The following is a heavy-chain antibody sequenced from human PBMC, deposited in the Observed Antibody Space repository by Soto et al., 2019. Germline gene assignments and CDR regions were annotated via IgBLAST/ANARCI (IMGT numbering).Heavy chain of an antibody. CDR3: ATLPPRIVVVFTEMPT. V-gene: IGHV4-59*12. CDR1: GGSISNYY. Sequence: SETLSLTCTVSGGSISNYYWNWIRQSPGKGLEWIGYIYSSGSTHYNPSLRSRVSMSVDKSNNEFSLSLTSVTAADTAVYYCATLPPRIVVVFTEMPTWGQGILVTVSS. D-gene: IGHD2-21*01. J-gene: IGHJ5*02. CDR2: IYSSGST.